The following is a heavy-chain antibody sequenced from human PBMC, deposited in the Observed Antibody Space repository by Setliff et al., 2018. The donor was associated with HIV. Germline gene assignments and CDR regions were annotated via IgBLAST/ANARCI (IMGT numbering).Heavy chain of an antibody. Sequence: SETLSLTCTVSGDSINSGFYYWSWIRQPAGRGLEWIGRISTSGITNYNPSLKSRVTISVDTSKNQFSLRVRSVTAADTAAYYCARLGMTTVGIGDVFDIWGQGTMVTVSS. CDR1: GDSINSGFYY. D-gene: IGHD4-17*01. V-gene: IGHV4-61*02. CDR2: ISTSGIT. J-gene: IGHJ3*02. CDR3: ARLGMTTVGIGDVFDI.